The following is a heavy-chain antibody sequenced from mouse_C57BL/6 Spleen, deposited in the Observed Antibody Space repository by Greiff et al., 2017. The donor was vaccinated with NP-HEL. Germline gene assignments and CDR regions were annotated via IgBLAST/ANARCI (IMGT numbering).Heavy chain of an antibody. CDR1: GFTFSDYY. CDR3: ARGSDSDDEGYYFGY. J-gene: IGHJ2*01. V-gene: IGHV5-16*01. Sequence: EVKLVESEGGLVQPGSSMKLSCTASGFTFSDYYMAWVRQVPEKGLEWVANINYDGSSTYYLDSLKSRFIISRDNAKNILYLQMSSLKSEDTATYYWARGSDSDDEGYYFGYWGQGTTLTVSS. D-gene: IGHD2-12*01. CDR2: INYDGSST.